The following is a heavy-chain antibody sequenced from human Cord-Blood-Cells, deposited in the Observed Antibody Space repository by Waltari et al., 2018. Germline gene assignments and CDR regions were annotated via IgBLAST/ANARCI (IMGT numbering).Heavy chain of an antibody. CDR2: IRQEGKEK. J-gene: IGHJ3*02. CDR1: GFTFSSYW. CDR3: ARGERYYDSSGYYAFDI. Sequence: EVQLVESGGGLVQPGGSLRLSCAASGFTFSSYWMSWVRQAPGKGMEGVANIRQEGKEKYYGGSVKGRFTISRDNAKNSLYLQMNSLRAEDTAVYYCARGERYYDSSGYYAFDIWGQGTMVTVSS. D-gene: IGHD3-22*01. V-gene: IGHV3-7*01.